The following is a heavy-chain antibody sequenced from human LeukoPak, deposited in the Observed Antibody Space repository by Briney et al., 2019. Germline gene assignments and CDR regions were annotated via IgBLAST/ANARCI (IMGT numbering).Heavy chain of an antibody. J-gene: IGHJ4*02. CDR2: IWYDGSND. CDR1: GFTFSSFG. D-gene: IGHD6-13*01. Sequence: GGSLRLSCAASGFTFSSFGMYWVRQAPGKGLEWVAVIWYDGSNDDYADSVKGRFTISRDNSKNTLYLQMNSLRAEDTALYYCARDPSGRAAXGRGDYWGQGTLVTXSS. CDR3: ARDPSGRAAXGRGDY. V-gene: IGHV3-33*01.